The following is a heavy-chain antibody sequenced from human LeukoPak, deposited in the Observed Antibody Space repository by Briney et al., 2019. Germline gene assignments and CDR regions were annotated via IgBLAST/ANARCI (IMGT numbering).Heavy chain of an antibody. V-gene: IGHV4-30-4*08. CDR2: IYYSGST. CDR1: GGSISSGDYY. J-gene: IGHJ4*02. CDR3: ARAPGGGYGDYADY. D-gene: IGHD4-17*01. Sequence: PSETLSLTCTVSGGSISSGDYYWSWIRQPPGKGLEWIGYIYYSGSTYYNPSLKSRVTISVDTSKNQFSLKLSSVTAADTAVYYCARAPGGGYGDYADYWGQGTLVTVSS.